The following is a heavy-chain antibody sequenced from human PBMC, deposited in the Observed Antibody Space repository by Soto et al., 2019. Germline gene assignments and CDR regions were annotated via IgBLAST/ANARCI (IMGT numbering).Heavy chain of an antibody. D-gene: IGHD3-22*01. CDR3: VKGRGYYYDSTNYFDGAFFDY. CDR1: GFTFSTYW. V-gene: IGHV3-7*03. Sequence: GGSLRLSCAASGFTFSTYWMSWVRQAPGKGLEWVANIKQDGGEKYYVDSVKGRFTISRDNAKKSLFLEMSSLRLEDTAFYYCVKGRGYYYDSTNYFDGAFFDYWGRGTLVTVSS. CDR2: IKQDGGEK. J-gene: IGHJ4*02.